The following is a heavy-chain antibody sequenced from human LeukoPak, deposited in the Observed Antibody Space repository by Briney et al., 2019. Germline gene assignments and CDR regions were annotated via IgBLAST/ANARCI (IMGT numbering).Heavy chain of an antibody. CDR3: ARANTIPLAVGVKWFDP. Sequence: PSETLSLTCTVSGGSISSYYWSWIRQHPGKGLEWIGYIYYSGSTYYNPSLKSRVTISVDTSKNQFSLKLSSVTAADTAVYYCARANTIPLAVGVKWFDPWGQGTLVTVSS. J-gene: IGHJ5*02. D-gene: IGHD3-9*01. V-gene: IGHV4-59*06. CDR2: IYYSGST. CDR1: GGSISSYY.